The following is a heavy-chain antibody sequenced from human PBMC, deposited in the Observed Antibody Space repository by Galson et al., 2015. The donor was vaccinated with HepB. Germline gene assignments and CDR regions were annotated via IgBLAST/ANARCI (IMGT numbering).Heavy chain of an antibody. D-gene: IGHD3-16*01. J-gene: IGHJ4*02. CDR1: GFTFSHYN. Sequence: SLRLSCAASGFTFSHYNMNWVRQAPGKGLEWVSHISGTGTAIYYADSVKGRFTISRDNVKNSLYLQMNSLRAEDTAVYYCVNGIVPVGLGDYYYDYWGQGTLVTVSS. CDR2: ISGTGTAI. CDR3: VNGIVPVGLGDYYYDY. V-gene: IGHV3-48*03.